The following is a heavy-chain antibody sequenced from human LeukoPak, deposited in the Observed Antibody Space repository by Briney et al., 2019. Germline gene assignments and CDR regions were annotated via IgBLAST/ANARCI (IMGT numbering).Heavy chain of an antibody. CDR1: GGTFSSYA. V-gene: IGHV1-69*04. CDR2: IIPILGIA. J-gene: IGHJ4*02. CDR3: ARQEYDSSGYLR. D-gene: IGHD3-22*01. Sequence: SVKVSCKASGGTFSSYAISWVRQAPGQGLEWMGRIIPILGIANYAQKFQGRATITADKSTSTAYMELSSLRSEDTAVYYCARQEYDSSGYLRWGQGTLVTVSS.